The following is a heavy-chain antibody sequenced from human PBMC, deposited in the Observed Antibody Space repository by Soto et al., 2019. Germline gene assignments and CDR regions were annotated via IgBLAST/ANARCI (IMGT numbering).Heavy chain of an antibody. J-gene: IGHJ2*01. V-gene: IGHV1-8*01. D-gene: IGHD3-22*01. CDR2: INPHSGNT. Sequence: ASFKVSCNASGYTFASYDINWVRQVTGEGREWMGWINPHSGNTGYAQKLQRRVTMTRNTSISTAYMELSSLRSEHTAVYYCARGQVWGYYYDSSGYYRYFDLWGRGTLVTVSS. CDR1: GYTFASYD. CDR3: ARGQVWGYYYDSSGYYRYFDL.